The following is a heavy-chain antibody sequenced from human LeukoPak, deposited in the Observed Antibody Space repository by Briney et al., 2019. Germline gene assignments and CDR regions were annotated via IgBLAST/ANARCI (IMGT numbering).Heavy chain of an antibody. CDR2: IKYDGSKK. CDR3: VKGRDFYFDF. D-gene: IGHD3/OR15-3a*01. CDR1: GFTFGDYG. J-gene: IGHJ4*02. V-gene: IGHV3-30*02. Sequence: PGGSLRLSCAASGFTFGDYGLHWVRQAPGKGLEWVTFIKYDGSKKYYVDSVKGRFTFSRDNSKNMLYLQMDSLRADDTAIYYCVKGRDFYFDFWGQGTLVTVSS.